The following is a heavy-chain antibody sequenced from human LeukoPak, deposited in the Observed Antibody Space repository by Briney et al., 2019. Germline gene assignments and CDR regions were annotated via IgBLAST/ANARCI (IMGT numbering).Heavy chain of an antibody. CDR2: IYYSGST. CDR1: GGSISSYY. Sequence: SETLSFTCTVSGGSISSYYWSWIRQPPGKGLEWIGYIYYSGSTNYNPSLKSRVTISVDTSKNQFSLKLSSVTAADTAVYYCASYSGSYYRFDYWGQGTLVTVSS. J-gene: IGHJ4*02. V-gene: IGHV4-59*08. CDR3: ASYSGSYYRFDY. D-gene: IGHD1-26*01.